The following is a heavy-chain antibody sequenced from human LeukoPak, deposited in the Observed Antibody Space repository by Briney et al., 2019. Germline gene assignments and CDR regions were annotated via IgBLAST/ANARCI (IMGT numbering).Heavy chain of an antibody. CDR3: AAGARGYDSGDY. CDR1: GFTFDDYG. J-gene: IGHJ4*02. V-gene: IGHV3-20*04. D-gene: IGHD3-22*01. Sequence: GGSLRLSCAASGFTFDDYGMSWVRQAPGKGLEWVSGISWSGGSTGYADSVKGRLTISRDNAKNSLFLLMNSLRAEDTALYYCAAGARGYDSGDYWGQGTLVTVSS. CDR2: ISWSGGST.